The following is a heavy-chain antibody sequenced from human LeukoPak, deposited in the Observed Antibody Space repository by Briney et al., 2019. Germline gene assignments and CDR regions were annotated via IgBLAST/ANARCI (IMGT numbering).Heavy chain of an antibody. CDR3: ATGRDGYAQTYYYYYYMDV. D-gene: IGHD5-24*01. V-gene: IGHV4-39*07. Sequence: PSETLSLTCTVSDASISRSTYYWGWIRQPPGKGLEWIGSIYYSGSTYYNPSLKSRVTISVDTSKNQFSLKLSSLTAADTAVYYCATGRDGYAQTYYYYYYMDVWGKGTTVTVSS. J-gene: IGHJ6*03. CDR2: IYYSGST. CDR1: DASISRSTYY.